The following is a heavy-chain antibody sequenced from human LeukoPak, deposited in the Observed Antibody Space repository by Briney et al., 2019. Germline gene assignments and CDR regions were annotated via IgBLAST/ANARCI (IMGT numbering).Heavy chain of an antibody. J-gene: IGHJ4*02. CDR2: ISGDGGST. V-gene: IGHV3-43*02. D-gene: IGHD1-26*01. CDR3: ARKHLESGSYYLPFDY. Sequence: GGSLRLSCEASGFTFDDYAMHWVRQPPGKGLEWVSFISGDGGSTYYADSVKGRFTISRDNSKNSLYLQMNSLRPEDTALYYCARKHLESGSYYLPFDYWGQGTLVTVSS. CDR1: GFTFDDYA.